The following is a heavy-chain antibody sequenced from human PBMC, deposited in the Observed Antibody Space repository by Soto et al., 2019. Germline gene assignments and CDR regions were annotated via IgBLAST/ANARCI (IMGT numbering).Heavy chain of an antibody. CDR3: ARAEELHCSGGSCYGPYGMDV. CDR1: GGTFSSYA. D-gene: IGHD2-15*01. Sequence: GASVKVSCKASGGTFSSYAISWVRQAPGQGLEWMGGIIPIFGTANYAQKFQGRVTITADESTSTAYMELSSLRSEDTAVYYCARAEELHCSGGSCYGPYGMDVWGQGITVTVSS. J-gene: IGHJ6*02. CDR2: IIPIFGTA. V-gene: IGHV1-69*13.